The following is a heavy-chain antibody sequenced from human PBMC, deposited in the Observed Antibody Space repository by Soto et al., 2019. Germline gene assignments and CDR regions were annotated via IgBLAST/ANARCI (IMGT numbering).Heavy chain of an antibody. V-gene: IGHV1-69*01. CDR1: GGSFSSSA. D-gene: IGHD3-10*01. CDR2: IIPIVGTA. Sequence: HVQLVQSGAEMKKPGSSVNVSCKASGGSFSSSAISWVRQAPGQGLEWMGGIIPIVGTAHYAQKFQGRVTITADEPTNTAYIDLRSLRSEDTALYYCSRAGRGVNFAYLPHQYYYYGMDVWGQGTTVTVSS. J-gene: IGHJ6*02. CDR3: SRAGRGVNFAYLPHQYYYYGMDV.